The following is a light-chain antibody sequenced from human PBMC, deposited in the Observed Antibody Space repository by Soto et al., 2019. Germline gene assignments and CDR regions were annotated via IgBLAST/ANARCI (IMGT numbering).Light chain of an antibody. J-gene: IGKJ2*01. CDR2: AAS. CDR3: QKYNSARYT. CDR1: QGISSY. V-gene: IGKV1-27*01. Sequence: DIQMTQSPSSLSASVGDRVTITCRASQGISSYLAWYQQKPGKVPKLLIYAASTLQSGVPSRFSGSGSGTDFTLTISSLQPEDVATYYCQKYNSARYTFGQGTKLEIK.